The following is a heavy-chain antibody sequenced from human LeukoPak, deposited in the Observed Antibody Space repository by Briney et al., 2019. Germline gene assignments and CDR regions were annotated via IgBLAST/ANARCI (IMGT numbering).Heavy chain of an antibody. V-gene: IGHV3-74*01. D-gene: IGHD5-12*01. CDR2: INSDGSRT. Sequence: GGSLRLSCAASGFTFSSYWLHWVRQAPGKGLVWVSRINSDGSRTSYADSVKGRFTISRDNAKNTLYLQMDSLRAEDTAVYYCARLGGYDTFDYWGQGTLVTVSS. CDR1: GFTFSSYW. CDR3: ARLGGYDTFDY. J-gene: IGHJ4*02.